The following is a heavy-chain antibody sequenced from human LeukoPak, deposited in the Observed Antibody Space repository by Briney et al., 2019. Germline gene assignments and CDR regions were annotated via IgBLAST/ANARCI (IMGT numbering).Heavy chain of an antibody. J-gene: IGHJ4*02. CDR2: FDPGDGET. D-gene: IGHD1-7*01. CDR1: GYTLTELS. Sequence: ASVKVSCKVSGYTLTELSMHWVRQSPGKGLEWMGGFDPGDGETIYAQKFQGRVTMTEDTSTDTAYMELSSLRSEDTAVYYCATAQKYNWNYLGSFDYWGQGTLVTVSS. CDR3: ATAQKYNWNYLGSFDY. V-gene: IGHV1-24*01.